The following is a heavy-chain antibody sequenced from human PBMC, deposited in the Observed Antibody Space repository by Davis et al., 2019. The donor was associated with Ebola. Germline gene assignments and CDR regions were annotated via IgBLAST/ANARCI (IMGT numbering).Heavy chain of an antibody. D-gene: IGHD4-23*01. CDR3: ARAGFTVVTPVGY. J-gene: IGHJ4*02. CDR2: ISYDGSNK. CDR1: GLTCSSYA. Sequence: GESLKISCAASGLTCSSYAMHWVRQAPGKGLEWVAVISYDGSNKYYADSVKGRFTISRDNSKNTLYLQMNSLRAEDTAVYYCARAGFTVVTPVGYWGQGPLVPVSS. V-gene: IGHV3-30-3*01.